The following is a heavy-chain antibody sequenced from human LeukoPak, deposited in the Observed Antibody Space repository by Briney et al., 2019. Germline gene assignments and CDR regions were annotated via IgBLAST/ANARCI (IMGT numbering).Heavy chain of an antibody. V-gene: IGHV4-34*01. CDR2: INRSGST. J-gene: IGHJ5*02. CDR1: GGSFSGYY. CDR3: ARGIAVAGTGSFWFDP. D-gene: IGHD6-19*01. Sequence: SETLSLTCAVYGGSFSGYYWSWIRQPPGKGLEWIGEINRSGSTNYNPSLKSRVTISVDTSKNQFSLKLSSVTAADTAVYYCARGIAVAGTGSFWFDPWGQGTLVTVSS.